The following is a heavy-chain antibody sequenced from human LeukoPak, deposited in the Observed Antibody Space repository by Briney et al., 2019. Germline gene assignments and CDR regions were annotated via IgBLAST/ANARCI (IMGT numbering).Heavy chain of an antibody. CDR1: GFTFSSYW. CDR3: ARDRAVAGSPPFDY. Sequence: GGSLRLSCAASGFTFSSYWMSWVRQAPGKGLEWVANIKQDGSEKYYVDSVKGRFTISRDNAKNSLYLQMNSLRAEDTAVYYCARDRAVAGSPPFDYWGQGTLVTVSS. D-gene: IGHD6-19*01. V-gene: IGHV3-7*01. CDR2: IKQDGSEK. J-gene: IGHJ4*02.